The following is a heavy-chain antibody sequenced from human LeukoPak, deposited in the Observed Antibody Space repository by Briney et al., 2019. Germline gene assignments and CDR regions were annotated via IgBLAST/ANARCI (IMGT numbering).Heavy chain of an antibody. D-gene: IGHD3-22*01. Sequence: ASVKVSCKASGYTFTGYYMHWVRQAPGQGLEWMGWINPNSGGTNYAQKFQGRVTMIRDTSISTAYMELSRLRSDDTAVYYCARTYYYDSSGYSSRPDMAFDIWGQGTMVTVSS. CDR2: INPNSGGT. J-gene: IGHJ3*02. V-gene: IGHV1-2*02. CDR1: GYTFTGYY. CDR3: ARTYYYDSSGYSSRPDMAFDI.